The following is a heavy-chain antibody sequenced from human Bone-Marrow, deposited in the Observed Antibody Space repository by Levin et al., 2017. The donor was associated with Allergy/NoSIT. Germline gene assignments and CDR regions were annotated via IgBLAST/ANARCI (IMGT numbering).Heavy chain of an antibody. J-gene: IGHJ4*02. D-gene: IGHD4/OR15-4a*01. V-gene: IGHV3-23*01. CDR1: GFTFNKYA. CDR3: AKGSLELSGANYPGYYFVS. CDR2: NSGNGGNT. Sequence: PGGSLRLSCAASGFTFNKYAMNWVRQAPGKGLEWVSANSGNGGNTYYADSVKGRFTISRDNSKNTLYLQMNSLRAEDTAVYYCAKGSLELSGANYPGYYFVSWGQGTLVTVSS.